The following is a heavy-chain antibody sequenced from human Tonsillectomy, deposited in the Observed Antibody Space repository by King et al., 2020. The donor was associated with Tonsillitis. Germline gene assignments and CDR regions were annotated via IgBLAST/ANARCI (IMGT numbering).Heavy chain of an antibody. CDR2: ITGSGDST. CDR1: GFSFSNYA. J-gene: IGHJ4*02. D-gene: IGHD3-22*01. Sequence: VQLVESGGSLVQPGGSLRLSCAASGFSFSNYAMSGVRQAPGKGPQCVSGITGSGDSTYYADSVKGRFTIPRDNSTDTLYLEMNSLRVEDTAVYYCARRDYYDSSDFAPLFDYWGQGTLVSLSS. CDR3: ARRDYYDSSDFAPLFDY. V-gene: IGHV3-23*04.